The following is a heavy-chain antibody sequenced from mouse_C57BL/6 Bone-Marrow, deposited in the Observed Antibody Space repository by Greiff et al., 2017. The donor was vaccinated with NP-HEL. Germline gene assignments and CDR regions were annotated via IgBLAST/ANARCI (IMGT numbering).Heavy chain of an antibody. CDR3: AREGLYDGYYYAMDY. CDR1: GYTFTDYN. J-gene: IGHJ4*01. V-gene: IGHV1-18*01. D-gene: IGHD2-3*01. CDR2: INPNNGGT. Sequence: VQLKESGPELVKPGASVKIPCKASGYTFTDYNMDWVKQSHGKSLEWIGDINPNNGGTIYNQKFKGKATLTVDQSSRTAYMELRSLTSEDTAVYYCAREGLYDGYYYAMDYWGQGTSVTVSS.